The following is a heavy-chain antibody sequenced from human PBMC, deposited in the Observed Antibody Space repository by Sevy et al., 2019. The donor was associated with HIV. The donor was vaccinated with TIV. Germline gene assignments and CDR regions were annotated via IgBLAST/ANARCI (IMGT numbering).Heavy chain of an antibody. CDR3: ARAGDVGEQYLFEY. V-gene: IGHV4-61*02. J-gene: IGHJ4*02. Sequence: SETLSLTCTVSGGSISSNSHYWNWVRQPAGKGLEWIGRIYTTGTTNYSPSLKSRVTISLDTFKNQFSLNLKSLTAADTALYFCARAGDVGEQYLFEYWGQGILVTVSS. D-gene: IGHD3-16*01. CDR1: GGSISSNSHY. CDR2: IYTTGTT.